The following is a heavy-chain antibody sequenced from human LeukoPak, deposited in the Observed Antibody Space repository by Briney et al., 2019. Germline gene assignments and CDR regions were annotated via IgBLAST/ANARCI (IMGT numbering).Heavy chain of an antibody. Sequence: PGGSLRLSCAASGFTFSSYSMNWVRQAPGKGLEWVSYISSISSTIYYADSVKGRFTISRDNAKNSLYLQMNSMRAEDTGVYYCARATTYDILTGYFDYWGQGTLVTVSS. D-gene: IGHD3-9*01. V-gene: IGHV3-48*01. CDR1: GFTFSSYS. CDR2: ISSISSTI. J-gene: IGHJ4*02. CDR3: ARATTYDILTGYFDY.